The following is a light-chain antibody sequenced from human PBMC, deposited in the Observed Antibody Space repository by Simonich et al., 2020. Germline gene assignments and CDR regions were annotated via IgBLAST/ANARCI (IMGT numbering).Light chain of an antibody. CDR1: KLGDNY. Sequence: SYELTQPPSVSVSPGQTASITCSGDKLGDNYACWYQQKPGQSPVLVIYQVSKRPSGSPGRFSGSNSGNTATLTISGTQAMDEADYYCQAWDSSTAVFGGGTKLTVL. J-gene: IGLJ3*02. CDR2: QVS. V-gene: IGLV3-1*01. CDR3: QAWDSSTAV.